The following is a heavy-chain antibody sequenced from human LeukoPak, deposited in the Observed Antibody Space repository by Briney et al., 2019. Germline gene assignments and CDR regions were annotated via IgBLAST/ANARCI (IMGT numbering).Heavy chain of an antibody. CDR2: ISGSGFST. Sequence: GGSLRLSSAASGFAFSSYAMSWVRQAPGKGLEWVSDISGSGFSTYSAHSVKGWFTISRDNSKNTLHLQLNSLRAEDTAVYYCAKDLASGSFFAFDYWAQGTLVTVSS. CDR1: GFAFSSYA. CDR3: AKDLASGSFFAFDY. V-gene: IGHV3-23*01. D-gene: IGHD1-26*01. J-gene: IGHJ4*02.